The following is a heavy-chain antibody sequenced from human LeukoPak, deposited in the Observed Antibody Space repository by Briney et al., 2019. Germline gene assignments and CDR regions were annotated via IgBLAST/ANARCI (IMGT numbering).Heavy chain of an antibody. CDR3: TTALGYCTNGVCYTYYCYMDV. CDR1: GFTFSSYS. J-gene: IGHJ6*03. D-gene: IGHD2-8*01. CDR2: ISSSSSYI. Sequence: GGSLRLSCAASGFTFSSYSMNWVRQAPGKGLEWVSSISSSSSYIYYADSVKGRFTISRDNSKNTLYLQMNSLRAEDTAVYYCTTALGYCTNGVCYTYYCYMDVWGKGTTVTVSS. V-gene: IGHV3-21*04.